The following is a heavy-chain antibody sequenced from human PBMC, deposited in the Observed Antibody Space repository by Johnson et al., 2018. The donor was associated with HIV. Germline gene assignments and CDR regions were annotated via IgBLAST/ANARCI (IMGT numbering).Heavy chain of an antibody. CDR1: GFTFSSYG. D-gene: IGHD1-26*01. Sequence: QVQLVESGGGVVQPGRSLRLSCAASGFTFSSYGLNWVRHAPGKGLAWVAVISYDGSDKYYADSVKGRFTISSYNSKNTLYLQMSSLRAEDTAIYYCVRGGIVDLRGGGFDIWGQGTRVIVSS. CDR2: ISYDGSDK. CDR3: VRGGIVDLRGGGFDI. V-gene: IGHV3-30*03. J-gene: IGHJ3*02.